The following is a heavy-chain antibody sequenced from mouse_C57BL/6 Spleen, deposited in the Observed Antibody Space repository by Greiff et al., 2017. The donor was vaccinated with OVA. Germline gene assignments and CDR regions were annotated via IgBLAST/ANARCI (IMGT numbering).Heavy chain of an antibody. D-gene: IGHD1-1*01. CDR2: IWWDDDK. V-gene: IGHV8-8*01. CDR3: ARIVRHYGSSDWYFDV. Sequence: QVTLKESGPGILQPSQTLSLTCSFSGFSLSTFGMGVGWIRQPSGKGLEWLAHIWWDDDKYYNPALKSRLTISKDTSKNQVFLKIANVDTADTATYYCARIVRHYGSSDWYFDVWGTGTTVTVSS. J-gene: IGHJ1*03. CDR1: GFSLSTFGMG.